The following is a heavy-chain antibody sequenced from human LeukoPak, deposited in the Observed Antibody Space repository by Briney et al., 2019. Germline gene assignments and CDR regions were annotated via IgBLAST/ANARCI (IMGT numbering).Heavy chain of an antibody. CDR2: IFYTGST. CDR3: ATLTGGDDAFDI. D-gene: IGHD4-23*01. Sequence: SETLSLTCTVSGGSISPYYWSWIRQPPGKGLEWIWYIFYTGSTNYNPSLKSRVTTSLLTSKNRFSLKLSSITAADTTALYSATLTGGDDAFDIWGQGTMVTVSS. J-gene: IGHJ3*02. V-gene: IGHV4-59*01. CDR1: GGSISPYY.